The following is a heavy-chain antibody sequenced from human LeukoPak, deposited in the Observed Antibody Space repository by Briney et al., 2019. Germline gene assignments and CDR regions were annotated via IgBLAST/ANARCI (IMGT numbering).Heavy chain of an antibody. J-gene: IGHJ4*02. Sequence: PSQTLSLTCTVSGNSISSGDYYWSWIRQPAGKGLEWIGRIYTSGSTTYNPSLKSRVTISGDTSENQFSLRLSSVTAADTAVYYCARASYSYDISGWVPFDYRGQGTLVTVSS. V-gene: IGHV4-61*02. CDR2: IYTSGST. CDR3: ARASYSYDISGWVPFDY. CDR1: GNSISSGDYY. D-gene: IGHD3-22*01.